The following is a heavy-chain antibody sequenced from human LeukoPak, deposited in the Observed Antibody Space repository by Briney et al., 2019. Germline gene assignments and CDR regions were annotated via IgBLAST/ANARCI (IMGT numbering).Heavy chain of an antibody. CDR1: GYTFTSYD. V-gene: IGHV1-8*01. Sequence: ASVKVSCKASGYTFTSYDINWVRQATGQGLEWMGWMNPNSGNTGYAQKFQGRVTMTRNTSISTAYMELSRLRSEDTAVYYRARGLDSSSSGRVFDYWGQGTLVTVSS. CDR3: ARGLDSSSSGRVFDY. D-gene: IGHD6-6*01. CDR2: MNPNSGNT. J-gene: IGHJ4*02.